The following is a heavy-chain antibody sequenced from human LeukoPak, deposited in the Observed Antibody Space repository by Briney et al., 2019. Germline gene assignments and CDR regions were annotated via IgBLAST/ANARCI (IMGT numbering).Heavy chain of an antibody. Sequence: ASVKVSCKASGSTFTDYYLHWVRQAPGQGLEWMGWISLNNGDTDYAQKFQGRVRMTTDTSISTAYLDLSRLTSNDTAVYYCAREGPLASIKHWGQGTLVTVSS. CDR2: ISLNNGDT. CDR1: GSTFTDYY. D-gene: IGHD5-12*01. CDR3: AREGPLASIKH. V-gene: IGHV1-2*02. J-gene: IGHJ1*01.